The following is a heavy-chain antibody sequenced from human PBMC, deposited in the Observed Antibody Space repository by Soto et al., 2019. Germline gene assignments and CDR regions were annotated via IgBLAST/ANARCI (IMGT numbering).Heavy chain of an antibody. CDR2: ISYDGSNK. CDR1: GFSYG. Sequence: GGSLRLSCAASGFSYGMHWVRQAPGKGLEWVAVISYDGSNKYYADSVKGRFTISRDNSKNTPYLQMNSLRAEDTAVYYCAKDAYSSGWNYFDYWGQGTLVTVSS. CDR3: AKDAYSSGWNYFDY. V-gene: IGHV3-30*18. D-gene: IGHD6-19*01. J-gene: IGHJ4*02.